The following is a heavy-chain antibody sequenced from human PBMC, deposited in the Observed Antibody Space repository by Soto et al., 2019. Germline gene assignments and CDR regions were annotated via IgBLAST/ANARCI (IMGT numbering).Heavy chain of an antibody. Sequence: SGPTLVNPTETLTLTCTVSGFSLSNARMGVSWIRQPPGKALEWLAHIFSNDEKSYSTSLKSRLTISKDTSKSQVVLTMTNMDPVDTATYYCARILDNREGPDYYYYYMDVWGKGTTVTVSS. J-gene: IGHJ6*03. CDR1: GFSLSNARMG. CDR2: IFSNDEK. CDR3: ARILDNREGPDYYYYYMDV. V-gene: IGHV2-26*01. D-gene: IGHD2-2*03.